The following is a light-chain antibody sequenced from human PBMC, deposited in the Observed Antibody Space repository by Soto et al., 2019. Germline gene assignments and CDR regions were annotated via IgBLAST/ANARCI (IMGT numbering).Light chain of an antibody. CDR1: TGAVTSGYY. J-gene: IGLJ3*02. CDR3: LLYYGGAGV. CDR2: STN. V-gene: IGLV7-43*01. Sequence: QAVVTQEPSLTVSPGGTVTLTCASSTGAVTSGYYPNWFQQKPGQAPRALIYSTNKKHSWTPARFSASLLGGKAALTLSGVQPEDEAEYYCLLYYGGAGVFGGGTKLTVL.